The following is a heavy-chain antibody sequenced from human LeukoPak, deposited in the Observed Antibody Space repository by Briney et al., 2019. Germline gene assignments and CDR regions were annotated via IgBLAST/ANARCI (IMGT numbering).Heavy chain of an antibody. D-gene: IGHD4-17*01. J-gene: IGHJ4*02. CDR2: IYSSGST. V-gene: IGHV4-39*01. CDR1: GVSISSSSYY. CDR3: ARVPTVTFFDY. Sequence: PSETLSLTCNVSGVSISSSSYYWGWIRQPPGKGLEWIGSIYSSGSTYYNSSLKSRVTISIDTSKNQVSLKMSSVTAADTAVYYCARVPTVTFFDYWGQGTLVTVSS.